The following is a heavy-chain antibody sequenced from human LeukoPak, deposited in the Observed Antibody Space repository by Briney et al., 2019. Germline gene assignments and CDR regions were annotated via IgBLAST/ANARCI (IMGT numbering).Heavy chain of an antibody. V-gene: IGHV3-21*01. CDR3: ARFDYYYDSSGYPDY. CDR1: GFTFSSYS. Sequence: PGGSLRLSCAASGFTFSSYSMNWVRQAPGKGLEWVSSISSSSSYIYYADSVKGRFTISRDNAKNSLYLQMNSLRAEDTAVYYCARFDYYYDSSGYPDYWGQGTPVTVSS. J-gene: IGHJ4*02. D-gene: IGHD3-22*01. CDR2: ISSSSSYI.